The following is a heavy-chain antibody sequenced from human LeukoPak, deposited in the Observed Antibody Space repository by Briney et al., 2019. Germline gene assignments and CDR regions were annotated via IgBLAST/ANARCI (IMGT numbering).Heavy chain of an antibody. CDR1: GGSISSYY. Sequence: PSETLSLTCTVSGGSISSYYWSWIRQPPGKGLEWIGYIYYSGSTYYNPSLKSRVTISVDTSKNQFSLKLSSVTAADTAVYYCARVVREWELRGGSLDYWGQGTLVTVSS. J-gene: IGHJ4*02. CDR3: ARVVREWELRGGSLDY. D-gene: IGHD1-26*01. V-gene: IGHV4-59*12. CDR2: IYYSGST.